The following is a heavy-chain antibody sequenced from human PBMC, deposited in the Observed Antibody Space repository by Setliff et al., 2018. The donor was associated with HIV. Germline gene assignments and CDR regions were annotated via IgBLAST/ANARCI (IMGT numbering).Heavy chain of an antibody. V-gene: IGHV3-7*01. CDR1: GFTFSSHW. Sequence: GGSLRLSCAVSGFTFSSHWMVWVRQAPGKGLEWVANINQDGSEKNYVDSVKGRFTISRDNAKNSVYLQMHSLRVEDTAVYYCAAVPWGHSSLIIDHWGQGTPVTVSS. CDR3: AAVPWGHSSLIIDH. CDR2: INQDGSEK. D-gene: IGHD3-16*01. J-gene: IGHJ4*02.